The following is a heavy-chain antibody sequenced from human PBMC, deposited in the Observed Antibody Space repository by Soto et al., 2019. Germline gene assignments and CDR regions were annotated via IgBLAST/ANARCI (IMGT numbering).Heavy chain of an antibody. J-gene: IGHJ4*02. CDR3: ATGRWFGELTLGFDY. Sequence: TSETLSLTCTVSGGSISSGDYYWSWIRQPPGKGLEWIGYIYYSGSTYYNPSLKSRVTISVDTSKNQFSLKLSSVTAADTAVYYCATGRWFGELTLGFDYWGQGTLVTVSS. V-gene: IGHV4-30-4*01. CDR1: GGSISSGDYY. D-gene: IGHD3-10*01. CDR2: IYYSGST.